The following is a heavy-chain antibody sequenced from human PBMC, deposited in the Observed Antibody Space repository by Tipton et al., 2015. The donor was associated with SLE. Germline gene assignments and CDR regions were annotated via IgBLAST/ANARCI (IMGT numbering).Heavy chain of an antibody. Sequence: QSGPEVKKPGSSVKVSCKASGGTFSSYTLNWVRQAPGQGLEWMGWVSGYNGNTKYSQKAQGRVTMTKDTSTTTGYMELRSLRSDDTAVCSCARVDIDFVGASALAISGPRTLVTLS. CDR3: ARVDIDFVGASALAI. J-gene: IGHJ3*02. CDR2: VSGYNGNT. D-gene: IGHD1-26*01. V-gene: IGHV1-18*01. CDR1: GGTFSSYT.